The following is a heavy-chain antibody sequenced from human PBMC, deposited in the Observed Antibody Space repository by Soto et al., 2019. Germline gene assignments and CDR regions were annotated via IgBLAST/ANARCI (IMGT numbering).Heavy chain of an antibody. CDR2: INPNSGGT. CDR1: GYTFTGFY. CDR3: ASHRRGSALDY. Sequence: ASVKVSCKASGYTFTGFYMHWVRQAPGQGLEWMGWINPNSGGTNYAQKFQGRVTMTRDTAINTAYLELSSLKSDDTAVYYCASHRRGSALDYWGQGTQVTVSS. V-gene: IGHV1-2*02. D-gene: IGHD3-16*01. J-gene: IGHJ4*02.